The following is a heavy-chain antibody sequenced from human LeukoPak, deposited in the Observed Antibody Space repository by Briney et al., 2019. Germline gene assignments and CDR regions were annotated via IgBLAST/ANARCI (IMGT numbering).Heavy chain of an antibody. Sequence: ASVKVSCKVSGYTLTELSMHWVRQAPGKGLEWMGGFDPDDGETIYAQKFQGRVTMTGDTSTDTAYMELSSLRSEDTAVYYCATRPLVAGSDYWGQGTLVTVSS. D-gene: IGHD6-19*01. CDR1: GYTLTELS. CDR2: FDPDDGET. V-gene: IGHV1-24*01. CDR3: ATRPLVAGSDY. J-gene: IGHJ4*02.